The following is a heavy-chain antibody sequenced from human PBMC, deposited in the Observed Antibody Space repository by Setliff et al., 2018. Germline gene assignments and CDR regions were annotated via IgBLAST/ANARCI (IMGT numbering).Heavy chain of an antibody. CDR3: ARGINSVSWTPKY. CDR1: GASITSGGFY. CDR2: ISPSGST. Sequence: KPSETLSLTCSVSGASITSGGFYWTWIRQPAGKGLEWIGHISPSGSTTYNPSVKSRVTISLDMSKNQFSLTLRSVTAADTAMYYCARGINSVSWTPKYWGRGTLVTVSS. J-gene: IGHJ4*02. V-gene: IGHV4-61*09. D-gene: IGHD6-13*01.